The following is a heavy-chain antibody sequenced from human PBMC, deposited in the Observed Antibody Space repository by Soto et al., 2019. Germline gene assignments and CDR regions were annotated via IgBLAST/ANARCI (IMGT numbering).Heavy chain of an antibody. CDR2: IYYSGST. D-gene: IGHD3-22*01. CDR3: ARESSAYYYDSSGYSLYYFDY. J-gene: IGHJ4*02. V-gene: IGHV4-31*03. CDR1: GGSISSGGYY. Sequence: QVQMQESGPGLVKPSQTLSLTCTVSGGSISSGGYYWRWIRQHTGKGLEWIGYIYYSGSTYYNPSLKSRVTISVDTSNNQFSLKLSSLTAADTAVYYCARESSAYYYDSSGYSLYYFDYWGQGTLVTVSS.